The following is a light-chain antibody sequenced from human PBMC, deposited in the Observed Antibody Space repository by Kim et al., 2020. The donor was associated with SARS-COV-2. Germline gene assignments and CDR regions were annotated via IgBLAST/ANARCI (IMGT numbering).Light chain of an antibody. V-gene: IGLV7-46*01. CDR2: ETR. Sequence: GHYPYWSQRKPGQAPRTLIYETRNKPPWPPARFSGPLLGGKAALTLSGARPEEGADYYCLLPYGGARVLFGGGTQLTVL. CDR3: LLPYGGARVL. J-gene: IGLJ2*01. CDR1: GHY.